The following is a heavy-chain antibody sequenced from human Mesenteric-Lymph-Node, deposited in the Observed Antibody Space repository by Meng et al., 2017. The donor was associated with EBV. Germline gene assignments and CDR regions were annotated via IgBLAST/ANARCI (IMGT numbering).Heavy chain of an antibody. CDR3: ARSYSNFQFFDS. D-gene: IGHD4-11*01. Sequence: QGGPQQWGAGFLKPSETLSLTCAGYGGSVSAYYWSWIRQPPGKGLEVIGEINDSGSTNYNPSLKSRVTISLDTSNKHFSLKLSSVTAADAAVYYCARSYSNFQFFDSWGQGTLVTVSS. CDR2: INDSGST. V-gene: IGHV4-34*01. J-gene: IGHJ4*02. CDR1: GGSVSAYY.